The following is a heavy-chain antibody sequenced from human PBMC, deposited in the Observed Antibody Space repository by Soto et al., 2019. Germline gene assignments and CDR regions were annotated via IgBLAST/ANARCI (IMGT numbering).Heavy chain of an antibody. CDR3: ARTPPPDFWSGYAYYYYGMDV. J-gene: IGHJ6*02. Sequence: GESLKISCNGSGYSFTSYWIGWVRQMPGKGLEWMGIIYPGDSDTRYSPSFQGQVTISADKSISTAYLQWSSLKASDTAMYYCARTPPPDFWSGYAYYYYGMDVWGQGTTVTVSS. CDR1: GYSFTSYW. D-gene: IGHD3-3*01. CDR2: IYPGDSDT. V-gene: IGHV5-51*01.